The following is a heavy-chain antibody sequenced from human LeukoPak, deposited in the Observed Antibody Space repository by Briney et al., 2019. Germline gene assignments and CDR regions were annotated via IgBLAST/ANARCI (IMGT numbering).Heavy chain of an antibody. CDR2: ISSSGSTI. V-gene: IGHV3-48*03. CDR1: GXTFTSYA. D-gene: IGHD6-13*01. Sequence: PGGSLRLSCAASGXTFTSYAMNWVRQAPGKGLEWVSYISSSGSTIYYADSVKGRFTISGDNAKNSLYLQMNSLRAEDTAVYYCARVAIAAAAPDYWGQGTLVTVSS. J-gene: IGHJ4*02. CDR3: ARVAIAAAAPDY.